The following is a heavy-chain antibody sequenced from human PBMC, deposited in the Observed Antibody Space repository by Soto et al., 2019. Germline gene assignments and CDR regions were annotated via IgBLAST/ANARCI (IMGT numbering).Heavy chain of an antibody. D-gene: IGHD2-15*01. J-gene: IGHJ6*02. CDR3: ASPQRGYCSGGSCYSAYYGMDV. V-gene: IGHV5-10-1*01. CDR2: IDPSDSYT. CDR1: GYSFTSYW. Sequence: HGESLKISCKGSGYSFTSYWISWVRQMPGKGLEWMGRIDPSDSYTNYSPSFQGHVTISADKSISTAYLQWSSLKASDTAMYYCASPQRGYCSGGSCYSAYYGMDVWGQGTTVTVSS.